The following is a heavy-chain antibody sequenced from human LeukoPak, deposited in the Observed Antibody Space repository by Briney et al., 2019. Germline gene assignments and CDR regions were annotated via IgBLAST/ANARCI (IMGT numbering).Heavy chain of an antibody. V-gene: IGHV3-23*01. D-gene: IGHD3-10*01. Sequence: GGSLRLSCAASGFTFSSYAMSWVRQAPGKGLEWVTVITGSGGNTYYADSVKGRFTIFRDNSKNTLYLQMNSLRAEDTAVYYCAKDLSARLLWFGELSNWGQGTLVTVSS. CDR3: AKDLSARLLWFGELSN. CDR1: GFTFSSYA. CDR2: ITGSGGNT. J-gene: IGHJ4*02.